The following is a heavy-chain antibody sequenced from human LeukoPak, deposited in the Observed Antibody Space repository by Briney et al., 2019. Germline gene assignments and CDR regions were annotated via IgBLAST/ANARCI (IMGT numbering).Heavy chain of an antibody. Sequence: PGGSLRLSCAASGFTFSSYAMSWVRQAPGKGLEWVSAISGSGGSTYYADSVKGRFTISRDNSKNTLYLQMNSLRAEDTAVYYCAKDRAWRYYDSSGYYGAFDIWGQGTMVTVSS. V-gene: IGHV3-23*01. D-gene: IGHD3-22*01. J-gene: IGHJ3*02. CDR2: ISGSGGST. CDR1: GFTFSSYA. CDR3: AKDRAWRYYDSSGYYGAFDI.